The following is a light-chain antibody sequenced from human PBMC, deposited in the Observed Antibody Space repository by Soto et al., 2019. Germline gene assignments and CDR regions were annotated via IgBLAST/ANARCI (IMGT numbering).Light chain of an antibody. CDR3: SSYGASSTL. CDR2: DVS. V-gene: IGLV2-14*03. Sequence: QSALTQPGSVCGSPGQPIPLSCTGKSIDIGGYNYVSWYQQHPGKAPKLLIYDVSYRPSGISDRFSGSKSGNTASLTISGLQPEDEADYYCSSYGASSTLFGGGTKVTVL. J-gene: IGLJ2*01. CDR1: SIDIGGYNY.